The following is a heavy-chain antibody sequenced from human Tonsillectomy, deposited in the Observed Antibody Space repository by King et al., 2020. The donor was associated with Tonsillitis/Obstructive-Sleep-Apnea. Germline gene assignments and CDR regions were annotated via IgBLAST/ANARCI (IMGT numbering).Heavy chain of an antibody. CDR1: GYSFTNHW. V-gene: IGHV5-51*03. CDR3: ARDSRSVVDNWYFDL. CDR2: SYPDDSDS. D-gene: IGHD3-22*01. J-gene: IGHJ2*01. Sequence: VQLVESGAEVKKPGESLKISCQGSGYSFTNHWIGWVRQMPGKGLEWMGISYPDDSDSRYSPSFQGQVTFSADKSINTLYLQWGSLKTSDTAIYFCARDSRSVVDNWYFDLWGRGTLVTVSS.